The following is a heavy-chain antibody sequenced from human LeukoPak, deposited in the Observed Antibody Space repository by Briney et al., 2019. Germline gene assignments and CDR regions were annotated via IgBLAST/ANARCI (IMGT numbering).Heavy chain of an antibody. D-gene: IGHD4/OR15-4a*01. CDR3: ARAREASVLE. CDR2: IYYSGST. Sequence: PSETLSLTCTVSGGSISSGGYYWSWIRQHPGKGLEWIGYIYYSGSTYYNPSLKSRVTISVDTSKNQFSLKLSSVTAAGTAVYYCARAREASVLEWGQGTLVTVSS. CDR1: GGSISSGGYY. J-gene: IGHJ4*02. V-gene: IGHV4-31*03.